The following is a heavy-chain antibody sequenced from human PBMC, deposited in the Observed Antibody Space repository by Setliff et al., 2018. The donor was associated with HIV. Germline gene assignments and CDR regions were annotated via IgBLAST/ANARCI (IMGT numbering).Heavy chain of an antibody. D-gene: IGHD3-10*01. J-gene: IGHJ5*02. Sequence: LSLTCTVSGGSFNNYHWSWIRQPAGKGLEWIGRIYDSGATNYKPSLKSRVTMSIDKSNNQFSLYLTSVTAADTAIYYCARDRHYYGSGSYGPWGQGILVTVSS. CDR1: GGSFNNYH. CDR2: IYDSGAT. V-gene: IGHV4-4*07. CDR3: ARDRHYYGSGSYGP.